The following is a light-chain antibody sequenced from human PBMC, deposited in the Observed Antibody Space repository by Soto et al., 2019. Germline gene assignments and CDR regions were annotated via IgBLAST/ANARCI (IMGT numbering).Light chain of an antibody. J-gene: IGKJ1*01. CDR1: QSVSSN. Sequence: EIVMTQSPATLSVSPGERATLSCRARQSVSSNLAWYQHKPGQAPRLLIYGASTRATGIPARFSGSGSGTEFTLTISSLQSEDFAVYCCQHYNNWPPGFGQGTKVEIK. CDR2: GAS. V-gene: IGKV3-15*01. CDR3: QHYNNWPPG.